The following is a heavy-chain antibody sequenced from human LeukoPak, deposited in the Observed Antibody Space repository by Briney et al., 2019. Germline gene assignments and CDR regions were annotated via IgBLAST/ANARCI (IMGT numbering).Heavy chain of an antibody. Sequence: PSQTLSLTCTVSGGSISSGGYYWSWIRQHPGKGLEWIGYIYYSGSTYYNPSLKSRVTISVDTSKNQFSLKLSSVTAADTAVYYCARGPWVRGVSANWFDPWGQGTLVTVSS. V-gene: IGHV4-31*03. CDR2: IYYSGST. D-gene: IGHD3-10*01. J-gene: IGHJ5*02. CDR3: ARGPWVRGVSANWFDP. CDR1: GGSISSGGYY.